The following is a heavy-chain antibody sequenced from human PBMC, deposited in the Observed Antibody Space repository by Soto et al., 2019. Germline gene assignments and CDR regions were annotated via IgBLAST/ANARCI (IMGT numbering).Heavy chain of an antibody. V-gene: IGHV1-69*02. CDR1: GGTFSSYT. CDR2: IIPILGIA. CDR3: ARYGSCYVHTVG. D-gene: IGHD2-15*01. Sequence: QVQLVQSGAEVKKPGSSVKVSCKASGGTFSSYTISWVRQAPGQGLEWMGRIIPILGIANYAQKFQGRVTMTADKSTSTAYMELSSLRCEDTGVYYCARYGSCYVHTVGWVQGILGSVYS. J-gene: IGHJ4*01.